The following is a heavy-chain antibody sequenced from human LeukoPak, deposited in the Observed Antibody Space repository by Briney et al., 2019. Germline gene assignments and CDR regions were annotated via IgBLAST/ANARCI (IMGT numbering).Heavy chain of an antibody. Sequence: GGSLRLSCAASGFNFDDYGMTWVRQAPGRGLEWVSGVNWSGSSTNYADSVKGRFTISRDSATNSLYLQMNSLRAEDTALYYCARAHNYDGREYYYAFSDYWGQGTLVTVSS. CDR3: ARAHNYDGREYYYAFSDY. CDR1: GFNFDDYG. D-gene: IGHD3-22*01. V-gene: IGHV3-20*04. CDR2: VNWSGSST. J-gene: IGHJ4*02.